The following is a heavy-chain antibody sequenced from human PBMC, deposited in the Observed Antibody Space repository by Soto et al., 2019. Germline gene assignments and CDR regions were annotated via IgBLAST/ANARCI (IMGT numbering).Heavy chain of an antibody. CDR2: ISSSLGHT. J-gene: IGHJ4*02. CDR3: AANWNFGLNL. V-gene: IGHV3-11*03. CDR1: GFGFSDFH. Sequence: XESLSLSFVASGFGFSDFHISWVRQARGKGLEWISYISSSLGHTDYAESVKGRFTISRDNAKSSVFLEMSDLRSDDTAVYYCAANWNFGLNLRGQGTLVTVS. D-gene: IGHD1-1*01.